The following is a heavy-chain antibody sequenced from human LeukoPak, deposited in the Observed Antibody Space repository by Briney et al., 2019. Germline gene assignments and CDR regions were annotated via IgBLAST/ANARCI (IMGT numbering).Heavy chain of an antibody. D-gene: IGHD5-18*01. CDR1: GGSISSYY. V-gene: IGHV4-34*01. Sequence: PSETLSLTCTVSGGSISSYYWSWIRQPPGKGLEWIGEINHSGSTNYNPSLKSRVTISVDTSKNQFSLKLSSVTAADTAVYYCAVGLGYSYGYGFYYYYMDVWGKGTTVTISS. CDR2: INHSGST. J-gene: IGHJ6*03. CDR3: AVGLGYSYGYGFYYYYMDV.